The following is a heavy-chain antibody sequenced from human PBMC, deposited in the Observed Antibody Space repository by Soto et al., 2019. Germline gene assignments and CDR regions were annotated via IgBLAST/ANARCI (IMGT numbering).Heavy chain of an antibody. Sequence: QITLKESGPTLVKPTQTLTLTCTFSGFSLSTSGVGVAWIRQPPGKALEWLALIYWDDDKRYSPSLNSRLTITKDTSKNQVVLTMTNMDPLDTSTYYCAQRRGSSASAYNWFVPWGQGTRVTVSS. CDR2: IYWDDDK. D-gene: IGHD6-6*01. CDR3: AQRRGSSASAYNWFVP. V-gene: IGHV2-5*02. CDR1: GFSLSTSGVG. J-gene: IGHJ5*02.